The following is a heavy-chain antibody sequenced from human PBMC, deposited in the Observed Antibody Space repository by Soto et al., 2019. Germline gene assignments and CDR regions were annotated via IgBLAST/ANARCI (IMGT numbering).Heavy chain of an antibody. CDR3: ARGHYGSGSYYKPTAYFQH. V-gene: IGHV4-59*01. Sequence: QVQLQESGPGLVKPSETLSLTCTVSGGSISSYYWSWIRQPPGKGLEWIGYIYYSGSTNYNPSLKGRVPLSVDTSKNQFSLKLSSVTAADTAVYYCARGHYGSGSYYKPTAYFQHWGQGTLVTVSS. CDR1: GGSISSYY. D-gene: IGHD3-10*01. J-gene: IGHJ1*01. CDR2: IYYSGST.